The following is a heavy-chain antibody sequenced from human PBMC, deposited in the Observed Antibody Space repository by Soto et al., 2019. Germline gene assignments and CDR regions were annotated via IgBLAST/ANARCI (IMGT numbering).Heavy chain of an antibody. Sequence: ASVKVSCKASGYTFTSYGISWVRQAPGQGLEWMGWISAYNGNTNYAQKLQGRVTMTTDTSTSTAYMELSSLRSEDTAVYYCARARYCSSTSCYTGFIDYWGQGTLVTVSS. CDR1: GYTFTSYG. D-gene: IGHD2-2*02. CDR2: ISAYNGNT. V-gene: IGHV1-18*01. CDR3: ARARYCSSTSCYTGFIDY. J-gene: IGHJ4*02.